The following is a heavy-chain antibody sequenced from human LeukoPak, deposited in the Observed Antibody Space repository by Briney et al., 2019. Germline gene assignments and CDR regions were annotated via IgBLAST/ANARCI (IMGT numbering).Heavy chain of an antibody. V-gene: IGHV3-53*01. CDR1: GFTVRTNY. CDR3: ARLYYDILTAIRN. CDR2: IYNDGGT. J-gene: IGHJ4*02. D-gene: IGHD3-9*01. Sequence: GGSLRLSCAASGFTVRTNYMSWVRQAPGKGLEWVSIIYNDGGTNYADFVKGRFTISRDNSKNTLFLQMNSLRAEDTAVYFCARLYYDILTAIRNWGQGTLVTVSS.